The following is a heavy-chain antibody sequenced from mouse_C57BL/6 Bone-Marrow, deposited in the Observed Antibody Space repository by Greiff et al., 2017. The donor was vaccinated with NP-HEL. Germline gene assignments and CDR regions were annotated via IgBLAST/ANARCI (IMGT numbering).Heavy chain of an antibody. Sequence: QVQLQQSGAELVRPGASVTLSCKASGYTFTDYEMHWVKQTPVHGLEWIGVIDPETGGTAYNQKFKGKAILTADKSSSTAYMELRSLTSEDSAVYYCTRSRYYGSSPWFAYWGQGTLVTVSA. D-gene: IGHD1-1*01. V-gene: IGHV1-15*01. CDR3: TRSRYYGSSPWFAY. J-gene: IGHJ3*01. CDR2: IDPETGGT. CDR1: GYTFTDYE.